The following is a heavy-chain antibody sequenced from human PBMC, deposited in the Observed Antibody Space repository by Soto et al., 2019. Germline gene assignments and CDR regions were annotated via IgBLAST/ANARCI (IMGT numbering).Heavy chain of an antibody. J-gene: IGHJ4*02. V-gene: IGHV4-34*01. CDR1: GGSFSGYS. D-gene: IGHD3-3*01. CDR3: ARGDYDFWSGGVAFGY. CDR2: INHSGST. Sequence: SLTLRLPWTVYGGSFSGYSWSWILQPPGKGLEWIGEINHSGSTNYNPSLKSRVTISVDTSKNQFSLKLGSVTAADTAVYYCARGDYDFWSGGVAFGYWGQGTLVTVSS.